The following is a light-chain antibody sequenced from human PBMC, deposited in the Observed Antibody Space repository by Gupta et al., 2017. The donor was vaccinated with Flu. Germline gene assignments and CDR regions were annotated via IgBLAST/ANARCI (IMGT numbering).Light chain of an antibody. J-gene: IGLJ1*01. V-gene: IGLV2-18*01. CDR1: TSDIGSYNS. CDR2: EVS. Sequence: QSALTQPPSVSGSPGQSVTISCTGTTSDIGSYNSVSWYQQAPGTAPKLMIYEVSNRPSGVPDRFSGSKSGNTASLTSSGLQAEDEANYYCSLYTGTSTFYVFGPGTKVTVL. CDR3: SLYTGTSTFYV.